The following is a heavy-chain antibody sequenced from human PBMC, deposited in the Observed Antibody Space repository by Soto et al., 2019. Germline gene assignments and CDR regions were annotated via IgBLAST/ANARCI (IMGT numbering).Heavy chain of an antibody. CDR2: ISSSSSYI. CDR1: GFTFSSYS. V-gene: IGHV3-21*01. CDR3: ARDGGDGYYYYYGMDV. J-gene: IGHJ6*02. D-gene: IGHD3-16*01. Sequence: GGSLRLSCAASGFTFSSYSMNWVRQAPGKGLEWVSSISSSSSYIYYADSVKGRFTISRDNAKNSLYLQMNSLRAEDTAVYYCARDGGDGYYYYYGMDVWGQGTTVTVSS.